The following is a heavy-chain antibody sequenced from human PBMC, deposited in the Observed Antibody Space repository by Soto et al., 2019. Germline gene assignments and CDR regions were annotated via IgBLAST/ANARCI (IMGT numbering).Heavy chain of an antibody. D-gene: IGHD3-16*01. J-gene: IGHJ5*02. Sequence: PSETLSLTCGVSGGPVSSIHWSSWVRQSPGRGLEWIGHVYHTGDTNFNPSLQSRVTFSVDKSNNQFSLRLTSVPAAGTGVIICPSEILNAWGYNYFAPWGPGTGVPVPS. V-gene: IGHV4-4*02. CDR2: VYHTGDT. CDR1: GGPVSSIHW. CDR3: PSEILNAWGYNYFAP.